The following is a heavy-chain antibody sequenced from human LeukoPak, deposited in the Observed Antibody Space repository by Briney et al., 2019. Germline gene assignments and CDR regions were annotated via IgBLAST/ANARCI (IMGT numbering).Heavy chain of an antibody. CDR2: IYYSGST. CDR3: GGSSGDYDYYFDY. J-gene: IGHJ4*02. V-gene: IGHV4-61*05. CDR1: GGSISSSSYY. D-gene: IGHD5-12*01. Sequence: PSETLSLTCTVSGGSISSSSYYWGWIRQPPGKGLEWIGYIYYSGSTNYNPSLKSRVTISVDTSKNQFSLKLSSVTAADTAVYYCGGSSGDYDYYFDYWGQGTLVTVSS.